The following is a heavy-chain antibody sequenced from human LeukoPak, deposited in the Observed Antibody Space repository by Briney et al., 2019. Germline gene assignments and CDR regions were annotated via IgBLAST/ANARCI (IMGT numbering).Heavy chain of an antibody. CDR1: GGSISSYY. Sequence: SETLSLTCTVSGGSISSYYWSWIRQPPGKGLEWIGSIYYSGSTYYNPSLKSRVTISVDTSKNQFSLKLSSVTAADTAVYYCARLGPVEMATIALDYWGQGTLVTVSS. V-gene: IGHV4-59*05. J-gene: IGHJ4*02. CDR3: ARLGPVEMATIALDY. D-gene: IGHD5-24*01. CDR2: IYYSGST.